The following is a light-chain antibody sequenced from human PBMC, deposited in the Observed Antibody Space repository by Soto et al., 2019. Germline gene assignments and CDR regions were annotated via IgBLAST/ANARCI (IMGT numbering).Light chain of an antibody. V-gene: IGKV3-20*01. CDR1: QSVTSNY. Sequence: EIVLTQSPGTLSLSPGERATLSCRASQSVTSNYLAWYQQKPGQAPRLLIYGGSTRAAGVPARFSGSGSGTDFTLTITRVEPEDFAVYYCQHYGRSPLMHTFGQGTKLGVK. CDR2: GGS. J-gene: IGKJ2*01. CDR3: QHYGRSPLMHT.